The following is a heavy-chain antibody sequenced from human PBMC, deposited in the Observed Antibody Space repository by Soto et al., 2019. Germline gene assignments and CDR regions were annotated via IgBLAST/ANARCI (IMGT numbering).Heavy chain of an antibody. CDR3: TTLGSITIFGVVISGVYYYGMDV. V-gene: IGHV3-15*01. Sequence: GGSLRLSCAASGFTFRNAWISWVRQAPGKGLEWVGRIKSKADGGTTDYAAPVKGRFTISRDDSKNTLYLQMNSLKTEDTAVYYCTTLGSITIFGVVISGVYYYGMDVWGQGTTVTVSS. J-gene: IGHJ6*02. CDR2: IKSKADGGTT. D-gene: IGHD3-3*01. CDR1: GFTFRNAW.